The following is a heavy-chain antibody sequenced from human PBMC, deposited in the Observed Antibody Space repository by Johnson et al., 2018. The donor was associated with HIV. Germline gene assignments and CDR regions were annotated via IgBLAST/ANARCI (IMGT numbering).Heavy chain of an antibody. V-gene: IGHV3-66*02. CDR1: GFTVSSNY. CDR2: IYIGGST. Sequence: VQLVESGGGMVQPGGSLRLSCTASGFTVSSNYMSWVRQAPGKGLEWVSVIYIGGSTYYADSVKGRFTISRDNSKNTLYLQMNSLRAEDTAVYYCARGRRAGVKGAFDIWGQGTMVTVSS. J-gene: IGHJ3*02. D-gene: IGHD2-21*01. CDR3: ARGRRAGVKGAFDI.